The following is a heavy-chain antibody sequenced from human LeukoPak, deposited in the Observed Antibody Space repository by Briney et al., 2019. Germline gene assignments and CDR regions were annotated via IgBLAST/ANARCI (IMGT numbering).Heavy chain of an antibody. D-gene: IGHD5-24*01. CDR3: ARDKLEGSTNPDY. CDR2: INPNSGGT. J-gene: IGHJ4*02. CDR1: GYTFTGYY. V-gene: IGHV1-2*02. Sequence: ASVKVCCKASGYTFTGYYMHWVRQAPGQGLGWMGWINPNSGGTNYAQKFQGRVTMTRDTSISTAYMELSRLRSDDTAVYYCARDKLEGSTNPDYWGQGTLVTVSS.